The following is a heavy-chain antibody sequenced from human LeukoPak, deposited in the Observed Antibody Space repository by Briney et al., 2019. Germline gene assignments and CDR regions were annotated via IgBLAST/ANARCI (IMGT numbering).Heavy chain of an antibody. CDR3: AKLLRYFDSSSAGYYYYGMDV. CDR2: ISGDGYYT. J-gene: IGHJ6*02. V-gene: IGHV3-43*02. CDR1: GFAFDDYA. Sequence: GGSLRLSCAASGFAFDDYAMHWVRQAPGKGLEWISLISGDGYYTYYGDSVKGRFTISRDNSKNSLYLQLNSLRTEDTALYYCAKLLRYFDSSSAGYYYYGMDVWGQGTTVTVSS. D-gene: IGHD3-9*01.